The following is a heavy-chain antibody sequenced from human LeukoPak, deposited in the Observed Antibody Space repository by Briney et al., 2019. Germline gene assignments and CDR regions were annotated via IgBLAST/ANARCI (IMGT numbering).Heavy chain of an antibody. CDR2: NNPKSGGT. J-gene: IGHJ6*03. Sequence: ASVKVSCKASGYTFNGYYMHWVRQAPGQGLEWMGRNNPKSGGTNYAQKFQGRVTMTRDTSISTAYMELSRLRSDDTAVYYCARGLEDYYYMDVWGEGTTVTVSS. CDR3: ARGLEDYYYMDV. V-gene: IGHV1-2*06. CDR1: GYTFNGYY. D-gene: IGHD5-24*01.